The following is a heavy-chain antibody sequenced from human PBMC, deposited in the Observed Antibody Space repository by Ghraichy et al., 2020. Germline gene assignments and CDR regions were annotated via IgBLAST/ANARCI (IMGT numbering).Heavy chain of an antibody. CDR1: GGSISSYY. CDR2: IYYIGST. D-gene: IGHD6-19*01. J-gene: IGHJ3*02. V-gene: IGHV4-59*01. CDR3: ARGVGSGWYGGAFDI. Sequence: SETLSLTCTVSGGSISSYYWSWIRQPPGKGLEWIGYIYYIGSTNYNPSLKSRVTISVDTSKNQFSLKLISVTAADTAVYYCARGVGSGWYGGAFDIWGQGTMVTVSS.